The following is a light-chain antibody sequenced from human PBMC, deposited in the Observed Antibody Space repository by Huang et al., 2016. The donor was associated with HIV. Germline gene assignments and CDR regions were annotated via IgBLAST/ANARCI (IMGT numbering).Light chain of an antibody. Sequence: EIVLTQSPATLSLSPGERATLSCRASQSVSSDLDWYQQKVGQAPRLLIYGASNRVTGIPARFSGSGSGTDFTLTISSLEPEDFAVYYCQQRSDWPRTFGQGTKLEIK. V-gene: IGKV3-11*01. CDR2: GAS. CDR3: QQRSDWPRT. CDR1: QSVSSD. J-gene: IGKJ2*01.